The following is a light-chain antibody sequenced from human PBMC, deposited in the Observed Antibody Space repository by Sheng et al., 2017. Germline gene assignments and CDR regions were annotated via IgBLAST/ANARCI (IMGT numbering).Light chain of an antibody. V-gene: IGLV3-21*02. CDR1: NIGSKN. Sequence: SYELTQAPSVSVAPGQTAKITCGGKNIGSKNVHWYQQRPGQAPVVVVMMIVTGPQGSLSDSLAPILGKTATLTINRAEAGDEADYFCQVWDPSSDQWVFGGGTKLTVL. J-gene: IGLJ3*02. CDR3: QVWDPSSDQWV. CDR2: MIV.